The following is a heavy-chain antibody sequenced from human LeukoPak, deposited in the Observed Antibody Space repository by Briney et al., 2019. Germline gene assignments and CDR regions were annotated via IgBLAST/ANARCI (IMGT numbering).Heavy chain of an antibody. CDR3: ARAGQLAVYNWFDP. V-gene: IGHV3-21*01. J-gene: IGHJ5*02. Sequence: GGSLRLSCAASGFTFSSYSMDWVRQAPGKGLDWVSSISPTSAYIYYQDSVKGRFTISRDNAKNSLYLQMNSLRAEDTAVYYCARAGQLAVYNWFDPWGQGTLVTVSS. CDR1: GFTFSSYS. D-gene: IGHD6-19*01. CDR2: ISPTSAYI.